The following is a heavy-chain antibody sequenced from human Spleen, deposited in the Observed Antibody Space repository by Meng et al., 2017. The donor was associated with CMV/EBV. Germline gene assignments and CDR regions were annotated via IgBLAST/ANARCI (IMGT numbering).Heavy chain of an antibody. CDR3: ARDLEEVGACDY. J-gene: IGHJ4*02. D-gene: IGHD1-26*01. Sequence: CRASGGSFNNYAISWVRQAPGQGLEWMGRVIPVVGVATYAQKFQGRVTLTADRSTSTAYMELSSLRSEDTAVYYCARDLEEVGACDYWGQGTLVTVSS. CDR2: VIPVVGVA. CDR1: GGSFNNYA. V-gene: IGHV1-69*04.